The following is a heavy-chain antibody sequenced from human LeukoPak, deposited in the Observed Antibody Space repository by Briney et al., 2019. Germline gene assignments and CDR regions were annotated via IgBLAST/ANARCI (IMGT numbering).Heavy chain of an antibody. Sequence: ASGTLSLTCAVSGGSISSRNWWSWVRQPPGKGLEWIGEIYHSGSTNYNPSLKTRVTISVDKSKNQFSLKLSSVTAADTAVYYCARASHDYGDYSHFDYWGQGTLVTVSS. D-gene: IGHD4-17*01. J-gene: IGHJ4*02. CDR1: GGSISSRNW. CDR3: ARASHDYGDYSHFDY. CDR2: IYHSGST. V-gene: IGHV4-4*02.